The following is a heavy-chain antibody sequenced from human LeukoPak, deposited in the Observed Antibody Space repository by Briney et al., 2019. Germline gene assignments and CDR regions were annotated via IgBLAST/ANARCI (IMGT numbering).Heavy chain of an antibody. CDR3: AKDLFSGSGRAGNMDV. V-gene: IGHV3-30*18. CDR1: GFTFSSYG. D-gene: IGHD3-10*01. CDR2: ISYDGSNK. Sequence: TGGSLRLSCSASGFTFSSYGMHWVRQAPGKGLEWVAVISYDGSNKYYADSVKGRFTISRDNSKNTLYLQMNSLRAEDTAVYYCAKDLFSGSGRAGNMDVWGKGTTVTVSS. J-gene: IGHJ6*03.